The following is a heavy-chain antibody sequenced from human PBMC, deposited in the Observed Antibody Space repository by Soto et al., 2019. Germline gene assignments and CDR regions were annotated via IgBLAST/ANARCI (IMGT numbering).Heavy chain of an antibody. J-gene: IGHJ4*02. V-gene: IGHV3-7*01. D-gene: IGHD6-19*01. Sequence: EVQLVESGGTLVQPGGSGRLSCAGSGFTFSSYWMSWVRRAPGQGLEWLANIKQDGTETYYVDSVKGRFTISRDNAENSLYLQLNSLRDEDTAVYYCVTAVAGRGGFDYWGQGTLVTVSS. CDR2: IKQDGTET. CDR3: VTAVAGRGGFDY. CDR1: GFTFSSYW.